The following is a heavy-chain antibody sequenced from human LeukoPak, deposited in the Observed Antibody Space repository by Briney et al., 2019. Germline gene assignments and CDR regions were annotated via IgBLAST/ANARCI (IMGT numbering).Heavy chain of an antibody. Sequence: ASVEVSCKVSGYTLTELSMHWVRQAPGKGLEWMGGFDPEDGETIYAQKFQGRVTMTEDTSTDTAYMELSSLRSEDTAVYYCATNRRPITGTTKQNWFDPWGQGTLVTVSS. CDR1: GYTLTELS. V-gene: IGHV1-24*01. D-gene: IGHD1-7*01. J-gene: IGHJ5*02. CDR2: FDPEDGET. CDR3: ATNRRPITGTTKQNWFDP.